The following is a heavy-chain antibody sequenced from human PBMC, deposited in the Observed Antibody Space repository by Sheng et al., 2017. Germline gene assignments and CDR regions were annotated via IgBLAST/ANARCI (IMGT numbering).Heavy chain of an antibody. J-gene: IGHJ3*02. CDR2: VNHSGST. D-gene: IGHD5-18*01. V-gene: IGHV4-34*01. Sequence: QVQLQQWGAGLLKPSETLSLTCAVYGGSFSGYYWSWIRQPPGKGTWSGLGKVNHSGSTNYNPSLKSRVTISVDTSKNQFSLKLSSVTAADTAVYYCAREDSYGWAAFDIWGQGTMVTVSS. CDR1: GGSFSGYY. CDR3: AREDSYGWAAFDI.